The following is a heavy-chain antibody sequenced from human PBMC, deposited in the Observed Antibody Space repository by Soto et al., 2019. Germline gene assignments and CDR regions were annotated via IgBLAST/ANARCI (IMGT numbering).Heavy chain of an antibody. J-gene: IGHJ4*02. CDR3: ARVSQELRYFDWSDY. CDR2: ISAYNGNT. Sequence: SVKVSCKASGYTFTSYGISWVRQAPGQGLEWMGWISAYNGNTNYAQKLQGRVTMTTDTSTSTTYMELRSLRSDDTAVYYCARVSQELRYFDWSDYWGQGTLVTVSS. CDR1: GYTFTSYG. V-gene: IGHV1-18*01. D-gene: IGHD3-9*01.